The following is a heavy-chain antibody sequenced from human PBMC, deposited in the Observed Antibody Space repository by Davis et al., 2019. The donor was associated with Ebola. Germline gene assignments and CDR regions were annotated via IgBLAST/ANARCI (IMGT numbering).Heavy chain of an antibody. J-gene: IGHJ6*02. CDR2: ISSSSSYI. CDR1: GFTFSSYA. CDR3: ARDYYDFWSGYYTGDYYYYGMDV. V-gene: IGHV3-21*01. D-gene: IGHD3-3*01. Sequence: GGSLRLSCAASGFTFSSYAVSWVRQAPGKGLEWVSSISSSSSYIYYADSVKGRFTISRDNAKNSLYLQMNSLRAEDTAVYYCARDYYDFWSGYYTGDYYYYGMDVWGQGTTVTVSS.